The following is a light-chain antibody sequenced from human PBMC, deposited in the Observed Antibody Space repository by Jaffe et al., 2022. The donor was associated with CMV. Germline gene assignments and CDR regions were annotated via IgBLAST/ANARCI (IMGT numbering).Light chain of an antibody. CDR2: DVS. CDR1: SSDVGSYSY. V-gene: IGLV2-14*03. CDR3: TSYTSTNTLV. J-gene: IGLJ2*01. Sequence: QSALTQPASVSGSLGQSITISCTGTSSDVGSYSYVSWYQQHPGKAPTLVIYDVSDRPSGVSNRFSGSKSGNTASLTISGLQVEDEADYYCTSYTSTNTLVFGGGTNLTVL.